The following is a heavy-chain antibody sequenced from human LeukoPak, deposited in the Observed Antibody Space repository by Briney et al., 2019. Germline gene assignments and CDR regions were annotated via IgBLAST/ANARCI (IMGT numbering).Heavy chain of an antibody. CDR1: GGSFSGYY. V-gene: IGHV4-34*01. CDR3: ARDDSRLDV. J-gene: IGHJ6*02. D-gene: IGHD3-22*01. Sequence: SETLSLTCAVYGGSFSGYYWSWIRQPPGKGQEWIGEINHSGSTNYNPSLKSRVTISVDTSKNQFSLKLSSVTAADTAVYYCARDDSRLDVWGQGTTVTVSS. CDR2: INHSGST.